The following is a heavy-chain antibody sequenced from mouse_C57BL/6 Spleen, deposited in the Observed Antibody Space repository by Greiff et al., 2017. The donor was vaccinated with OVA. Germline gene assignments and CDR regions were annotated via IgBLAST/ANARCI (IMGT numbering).Heavy chain of an antibody. CDR3: ARDSSGLAY. V-gene: IGHV3-1*01. CDR1: GYSITSGYD. J-gene: IGHJ3*01. Sequence: VQLQESGPGMVKPSQSLSLTCTVTGYSITSGYDWHWIRHFPGNKLEWMGYISYSGSTNYNPSLKSRISITHDTSKNHFFLKLKSVTTEDTATYYCARDSSGLAYWGQGTLVTVSA. D-gene: IGHD3-2*02. CDR2: ISYSGST.